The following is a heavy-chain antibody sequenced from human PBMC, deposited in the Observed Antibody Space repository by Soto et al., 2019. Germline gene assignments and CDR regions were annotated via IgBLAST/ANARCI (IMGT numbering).Heavy chain of an antibody. D-gene: IGHD5-12*01. Sequence: ASVKVSCKASGYTFTSYDINWVRQATGQGLEWMGWMNPNSGNTGYAQKFQGRVTMTRNTSISTAYMELSSLRSEDTAVYYCARRYKLPCYYYYVMDVWGQGTTVTVSS. J-gene: IGHJ6*02. CDR1: GYTFTSYD. V-gene: IGHV1-8*01. CDR2: MNPNSGNT. CDR3: ARRYKLPCYYYYVMDV.